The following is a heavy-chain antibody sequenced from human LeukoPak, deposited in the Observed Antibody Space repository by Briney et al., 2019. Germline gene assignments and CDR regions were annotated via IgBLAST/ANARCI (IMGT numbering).Heavy chain of an antibody. CDR2: ISGSGGST. D-gene: IGHD3-22*01. J-gene: IGHJ3*02. CDR3: AKDSGYYDSSGKGAFDI. V-gene: IGHV3-23*01. Sequence: GGSLRLSCVASGFTFRSYCMNWVRQAPGKGLEWVSAISGSGGSTYYADSVKGRFTISRDNSKNTLYLQMNSLRAEDTAVYYCAKDSGYYDSSGKGAFDIWGQGTMVTVSS. CDR1: GFTFRSYC.